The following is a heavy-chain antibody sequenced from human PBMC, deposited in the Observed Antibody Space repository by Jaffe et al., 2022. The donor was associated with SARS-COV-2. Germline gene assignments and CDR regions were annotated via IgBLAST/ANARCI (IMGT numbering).Heavy chain of an antibody. D-gene: IGHD1-26*01. CDR1: GGSISSSSYY. J-gene: IGHJ6*02. Sequence: QLQLQESGPGLVKPSETLSLTCTVSGGSISSSSYYWGWIRQPPGKGLEWIGSIYYSGSTYYNPSLKSRVTISVDTSKNQFSLKLSSVTAADTAVYYCASDSGSYYYYGMDVWGQGTTVTVSS. CDR3: ASDSGSYYYYGMDV. CDR2: IYYSGST. V-gene: IGHV4-39*01.